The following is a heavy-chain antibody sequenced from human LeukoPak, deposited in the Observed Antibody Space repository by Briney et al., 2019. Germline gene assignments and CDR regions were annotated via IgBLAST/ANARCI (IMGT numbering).Heavy chain of an antibody. CDR3: ARGGNAYDY. CDR2: ISSSSNNI. V-gene: IGHV3-21*01. D-gene: IGHD4-23*01. CDR1: GFTFSSYR. J-gene: IGHJ4*02. Sequence: GGSLRLSCAAFGFTFSSYRMNWVRQAPGKGLEWVSSISSSSNNIYYADSVKGRFTISRDNAKNSLYLQMNSLRGEDTAVYYCARGGNAYDYWGQGTLVTVSS.